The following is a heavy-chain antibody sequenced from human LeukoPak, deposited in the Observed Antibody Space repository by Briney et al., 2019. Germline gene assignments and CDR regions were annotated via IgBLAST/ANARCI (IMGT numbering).Heavy chain of an antibody. D-gene: IGHD6-13*01. J-gene: IGHJ5*02. CDR3: AKVPYPRIAAAAYNWFDP. CDR2: VSDSDENA. V-gene: IGHV3-23*01. CDR1: GFTFSSFA. Sequence: HPGGSLRLSCAASGFTFSSFAMNWVRQAPGKGLEWVSSVSDSDENAYYADSVKGRFTISRDNSKNTLYLQMNSLRAEDTAVYYCAKVPYPRIAAAAYNWFDPWGQGTLVTVSS.